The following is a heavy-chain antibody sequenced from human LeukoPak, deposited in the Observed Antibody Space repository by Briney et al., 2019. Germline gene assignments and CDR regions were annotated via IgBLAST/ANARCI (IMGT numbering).Heavy chain of an antibody. Sequence: GASVKVSCKASGYTFTGYYMHWVRQAPGQGLEWMGWINPNSGGTNYAQKFQGRVTMTRDTSISTAYMELSRLRSDDTAVYYCARVGDGYNSGFDYWGQGTLVTVSS. D-gene: IGHD5-12*01. V-gene: IGHV1-2*02. CDR1: GYTFTGYY. CDR3: ARVGDGYNSGFDY. J-gene: IGHJ4*02. CDR2: INPNSGGT.